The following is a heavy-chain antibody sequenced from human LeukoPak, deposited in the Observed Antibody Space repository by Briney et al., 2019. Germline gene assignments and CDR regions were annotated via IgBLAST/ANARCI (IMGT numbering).Heavy chain of an antibody. CDR1: GATFSSYD. J-gene: IGHJ4*02. CDR2: ISASGTTM. CDR3: ATSPQVGNCSGGRCSR. V-gene: IGHV3-48*03. Sequence: GGSLRLSCAASGATFSSYDMNWVRQAPGKGLEWISKISASGTTMFYTDSVKGRFAISRDNAKNSLSLQMNSLRAEDTAIYYCATSPQVGNCSGGRCSRWGQGTLVTVSS. D-gene: IGHD2-15*01.